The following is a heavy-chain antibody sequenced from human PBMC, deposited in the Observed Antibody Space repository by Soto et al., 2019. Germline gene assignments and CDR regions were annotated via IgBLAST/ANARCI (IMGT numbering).Heavy chain of an antibody. Sequence: SVKVSCKASGGTFSSYTISWVRQAPGQGLEWMGRIIPILGIANYAQKFQGRVTITADKSTSTAYMELSSLRSEDTAVYYCASIPSATTVTTQRYYFDYWGQGTLVTVSS. V-gene: IGHV1-69*02. CDR1: GGTFSSYT. CDR3: ASIPSATTVTTQRYYFDY. D-gene: IGHD4-17*01. CDR2: IIPILGIA. J-gene: IGHJ4*02.